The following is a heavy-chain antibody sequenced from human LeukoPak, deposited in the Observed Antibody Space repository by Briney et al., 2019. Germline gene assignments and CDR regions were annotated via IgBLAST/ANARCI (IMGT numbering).Heavy chain of an antibody. CDR1: GGTFSSYA. J-gene: IGHJ4*02. Sequence: SVKVSCKASGGTFSSYAISWVRQAPGQGLEWMGRIIPILGIANYAQKFQGRVAITADKSTSTAYIELSSLRSEDTAVYYCAREIVWSVWDYWGQGTLVTVSS. V-gene: IGHV1-69*04. CDR2: IIPILGIA. CDR3: AREIVWSVWDY. D-gene: IGHD3-10*01.